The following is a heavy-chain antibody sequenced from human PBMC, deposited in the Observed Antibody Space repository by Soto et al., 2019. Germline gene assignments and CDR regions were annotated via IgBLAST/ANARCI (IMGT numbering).Heavy chain of an antibody. D-gene: IGHD3-3*01. CDR3: ARTGAYYDFWSGYYYYYYGMDV. CDR2: INPSGGST. V-gene: IGHV1-46*01. Sequence: RASVKVSCKASGYTFTSYYMHWVRQAPGQGLEWMGIINPSGGSTSYAQKFQGRVTMTRDTSTSTAYMELSSLRSEDTAVYYCARTGAYYDFWSGYYYYYYGMDVWCQGTTVTVSS. J-gene: IGHJ6*02. CDR1: GYTFTSYY.